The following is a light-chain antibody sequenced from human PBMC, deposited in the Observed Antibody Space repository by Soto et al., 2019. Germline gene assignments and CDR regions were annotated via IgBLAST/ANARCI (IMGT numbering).Light chain of an antibody. J-gene: IGKJ3*01. V-gene: IGKV3-20*01. CDR3: QQYGSSGFA. CDR2: GAS. CDR1: QIITSSY. Sequence: EIVLTQSPGTLSLSPGERATSSCRASQIITSSYLAWYQQKPGQAPRLLIYGASSRATGIPDRFTGSGSGTDFTLTISRLEPEDFAVYYCQQYGSSGFAFGPGTKVDFK.